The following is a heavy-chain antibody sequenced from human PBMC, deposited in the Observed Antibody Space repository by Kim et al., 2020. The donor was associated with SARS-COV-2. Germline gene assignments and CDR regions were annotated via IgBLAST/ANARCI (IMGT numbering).Heavy chain of an antibody. J-gene: IGHJ5*02. CDR2: INHSGST. V-gene: IGHV4-34*01. CDR1: GGSFSGYY. D-gene: IGHD6-13*01. CDR3: ARGSYSSSWYGVRHWFDP. Sequence: SETLSLTGAVYGGSFSGYYWNWIRQPPGKGLEWIGEINHSGSTNYNPSLKSRVTISVDTSKNQFSLKLSSVTAADTAVYYCARGSYSSSWYGVRHWFDPWGQGTLVTVSS.